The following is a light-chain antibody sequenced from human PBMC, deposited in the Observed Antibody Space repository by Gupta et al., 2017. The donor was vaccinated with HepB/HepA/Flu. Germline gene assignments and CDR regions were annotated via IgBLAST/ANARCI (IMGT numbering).Light chain of an antibody. CDR2: QDS. J-gene: IGLJ2*01. Sequence: SYELTQPPSVSVSPGQTASITCAGDKLGDKYACWYQQKPGQSPVMVIYQDSKRPAGSPERFSGSNSGTTATLTIGGTQAMDEADYYWQAWDSSTVVFGGGTKLTVL. CDR3: QAWDSSTVV. CDR1: KLGDKY. V-gene: IGLV3-1*01.